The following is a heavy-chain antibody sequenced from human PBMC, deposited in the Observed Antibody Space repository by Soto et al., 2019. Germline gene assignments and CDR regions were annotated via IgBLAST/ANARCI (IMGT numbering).Heavy chain of an antibody. CDR2: IIPIFGTA. CDR3: ARGRLQRYYYYYYGMDV. V-gene: IGHV1-69*13. CDR1: GGTFSSYA. J-gene: IGHJ6*02. D-gene: IGHD4-4*01. Sequence: SVKVSCKASGGTFSSYAISWVRQAPGQGLEWMGGIIPIFGTANYAQKFQGRVTITADESTSTAYMELSSLRSEDTAVYYCARGRLQRYYYYYYGMDVWGQGTTVTVSS.